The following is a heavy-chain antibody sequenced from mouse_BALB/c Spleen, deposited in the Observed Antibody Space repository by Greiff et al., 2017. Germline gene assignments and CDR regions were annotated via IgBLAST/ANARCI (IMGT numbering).Heavy chain of an antibody. CDR3: ARGGITSYYAMDY. D-gene: IGHD2-4*01. Sequence: EVQLVESGGGLVQPGGSRKLSCAASGFTFSSFGMHWVRQAPEKGLEWVAYISSGSSTIYYADTVKGRFTISRDNPKNTLFLQMTSLRSEDTAMYYCARGGITSYYAMDYWGQGTSVTVSS. J-gene: IGHJ4*01. CDR1: GFTFSSFG. CDR2: ISSGSSTI. V-gene: IGHV5-17*02.